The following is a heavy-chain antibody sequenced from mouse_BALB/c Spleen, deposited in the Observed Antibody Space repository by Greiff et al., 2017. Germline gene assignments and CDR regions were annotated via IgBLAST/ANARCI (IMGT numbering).Heavy chain of an antibody. CDR3: ASESDYDGAWFAY. J-gene: IGHJ3*01. CDR2: ISSGGST. D-gene: IGHD2-4*01. CDR1: GFTFSSYA. Sequence: EVKLVESGGGLVKPGGSLKLSCAASGFTFSSYAMSWVRQTPEKRLEWVASISSGGSTYYTDSVKGRFTISRDNARNILYLQMSRLRSEDTAMYYCASESDYDGAWFAYWGQGTLVTVSA. V-gene: IGHV5-6-5*01.